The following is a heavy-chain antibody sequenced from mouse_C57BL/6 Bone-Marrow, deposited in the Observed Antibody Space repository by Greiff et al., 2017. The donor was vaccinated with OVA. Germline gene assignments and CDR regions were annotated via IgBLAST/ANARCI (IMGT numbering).Heavy chain of an antibody. CDR1: GYTFTDYE. V-gene: IGHV1-15*01. Sequence: QVQLQQSGAELVRPGASVTLSCKASGYTFTDYEMHWVKQTPVHGLEWIGAIDPETGGTAYNQKFKGKAILTADKSSSTAYMELRSLTSEDSAVYYCTREELLWLRRRTWFAYWGQGTLVTVSA. CDR2: IDPETGGT. J-gene: IGHJ3*01. CDR3: TREELLWLRRRTWFAY. D-gene: IGHD2-2*01.